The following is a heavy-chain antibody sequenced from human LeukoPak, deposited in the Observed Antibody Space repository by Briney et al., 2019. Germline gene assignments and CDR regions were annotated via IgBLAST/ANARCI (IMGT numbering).Heavy chain of an antibody. V-gene: IGHV1-69*13. CDR3: ARDSYGAPGHFDY. J-gene: IGHJ4*02. CDR2: IIPIFGTA. CDR1: GGTFSSYA. D-gene: IGHD4-17*01. Sequence: ASVKVSCKASGGTFSSYAISWVRQAPGQGLEWMGGIIPIFGTANYAQKFQGRVTITADESTSTAYMELRSLRSDDTAVYYCARDSYGAPGHFDYWGQGTLVTVSS.